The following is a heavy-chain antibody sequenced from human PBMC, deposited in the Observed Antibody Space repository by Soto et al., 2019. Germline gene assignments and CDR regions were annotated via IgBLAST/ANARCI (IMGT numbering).Heavy chain of an antibody. D-gene: IGHD5-12*01. CDR2: MDYSGRT. V-gene: IGHV4-31*03. Sequence: QVQLQESGPGLVKPSQTLSLTCTVSGGSIRSGGYYWSWIRQHAGKGLEWIGYMDYSGRTYYNPFLKSRVTISVDTSKNQFSLELSSVSAADTAVYYCARNRGYGYEWGQFMKYYVDYWGQGTLVTVAS. CDR1: GGSIRSGGYY. J-gene: IGHJ4*02. CDR3: ARNRGYGYEWGQFMKYYVDY.